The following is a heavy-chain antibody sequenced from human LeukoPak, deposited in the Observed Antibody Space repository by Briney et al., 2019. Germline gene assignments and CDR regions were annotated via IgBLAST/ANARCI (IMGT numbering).Heavy chain of an antibody. V-gene: IGHV4-4*07. Sequence: TSETLSLTCTVSGGSISSYYWNWIRQPAGKGLEWSRRLHTSGRINYNPSLKRPITISVYKSKNQFSLELSSVTAADTAVYYCAGFDSSRAGITASFDYWGQGTLVTVSS. J-gene: IGHJ4*02. CDR2: LHTSGRI. CDR3: AGFDSSRAGITASFDY. D-gene: IGHD1-14*01. CDR1: GGSISSYY.